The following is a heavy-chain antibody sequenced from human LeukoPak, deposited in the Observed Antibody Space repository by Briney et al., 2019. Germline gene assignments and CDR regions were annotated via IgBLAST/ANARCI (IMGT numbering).Heavy chain of an antibody. D-gene: IGHD1-26*01. CDR3: ARDSDMGAFDI. CDR2: IYYSGST. J-gene: IGHJ3*02. V-gene: IGHV4-31*03. CDR1: GGSISSGGYY. Sequence: SETLSLTCTVSGGSISSGGYYWSWIRQHPGKGLEWIGYIYYSGSTYYNPFLKSRVTISVDTSKNQFSLKLSSVTAADTAVYYCARDSDMGAFDIWGQGTMVTVSS.